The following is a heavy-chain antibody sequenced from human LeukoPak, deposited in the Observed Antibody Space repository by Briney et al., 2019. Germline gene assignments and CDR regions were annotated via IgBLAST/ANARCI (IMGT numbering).Heavy chain of an antibody. D-gene: IGHD2-2*01. CDR1: GYSINSGYY. V-gene: IGHV4-38-2*02. J-gene: IGHJ6*03. CDR3: ASDGGGEYCSSTNCYLRYYMDV. Sequence: SETLSLTCTVSGYSINSGYYWGWIRQPPGKGLEWIGNIYHSGSTYFNPSLKSRVTISGDTSKNQFSLKLSSVTAADTAVYYCASDGGGEYCSSTNCYLRYYMDVWGKGTTVTVSS. CDR2: IYHSGST.